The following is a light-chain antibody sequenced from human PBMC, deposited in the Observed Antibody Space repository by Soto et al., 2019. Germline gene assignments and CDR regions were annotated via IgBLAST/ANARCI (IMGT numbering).Light chain of an antibody. CDR1: QGISSA. CDR2: DAS. V-gene: IGKV1-13*02. J-gene: IGKJ4*01. Sequence: AIQLTQSPSSLSASVGDRVTITCRASQGISSALAWYQQKPGKAPKLLIYDASSLESGVPSRFSGSGSGTDFTLTISSLQPEDFTTYYCQQFNSYPFGGGTKVEIK. CDR3: QQFNSYP.